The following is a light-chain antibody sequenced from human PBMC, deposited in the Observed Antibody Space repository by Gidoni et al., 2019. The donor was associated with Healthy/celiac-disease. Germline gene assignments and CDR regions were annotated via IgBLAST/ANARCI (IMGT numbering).Light chain of an antibody. V-gene: IGKV3-20*01. CDR1: QSVSSSY. Sequence: EIVLTQSPGTLSLSPGERATLSCRASQSVSSSYLAWYQQKPGQAPRLLIYGASSRATGIPDRFSGSGSGTDFTLTISRLEPEDFAVYYCQQYGRRVTFGQXTRLEIK. CDR3: QQYGRRVT. CDR2: GAS. J-gene: IGKJ5*01.